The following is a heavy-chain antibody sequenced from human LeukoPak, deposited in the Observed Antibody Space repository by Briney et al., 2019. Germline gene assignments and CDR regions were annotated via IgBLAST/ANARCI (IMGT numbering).Heavy chain of an antibody. J-gene: IGHJ4*02. CDR3: AREGGDMGYSYGYLDY. D-gene: IGHD5-18*01. CDR1: GGSISSYY. Sequence: SETLSLTCPVSGGSISSYYWSWIRQPPGKGLEWIGYIYYSGSTNYNPSLKSRVTISVDTSKNQFSLKLSSVTAADTAVYYCAREGGDMGYSYGYLDYWGQGTLVTVSS. V-gene: IGHV4-59*01. CDR2: IYYSGST.